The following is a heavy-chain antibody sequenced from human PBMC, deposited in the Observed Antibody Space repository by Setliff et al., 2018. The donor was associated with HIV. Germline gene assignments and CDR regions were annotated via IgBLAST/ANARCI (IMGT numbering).Heavy chain of an antibody. J-gene: IGHJ5*02. CDR3: ARGTAPRPASVLEFLEWLFPNWFDP. CDR1: GYSFTTYA. CDR2: INAGSGGT. D-gene: IGHD3-3*02. V-gene: IGHV1-3*01. Sequence: ASVKVSCKASGYSFTTYALHWMRQAPGQSLEWMGWINAGSGGTKYSQKFQGRVILTSDTSASTAYMELSSLRSDDTAVYYCARGTAPRPASVLEFLEWLFPNWFDPWGQGTLVTVSS.